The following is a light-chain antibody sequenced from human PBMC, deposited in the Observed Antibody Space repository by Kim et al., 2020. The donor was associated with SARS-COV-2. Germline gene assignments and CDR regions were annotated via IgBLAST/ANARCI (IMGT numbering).Light chain of an antibody. CDR2: SAS. CDR1: HSNGTY. V-gene: IGKV1-39*01. CDR3: QQTYIAPRT. Sequence: ASVRDRVTITCPASHSNGTYLNWYQHETGKVPKLLLYSASSLSSGVPSRFSDAGSGTDFALTISSLQFEDFATYYCQQTYIAPRTFGGGTKVDIK. J-gene: IGKJ4*01.